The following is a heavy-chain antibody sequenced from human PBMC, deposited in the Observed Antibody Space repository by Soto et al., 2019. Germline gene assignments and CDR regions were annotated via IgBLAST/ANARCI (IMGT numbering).Heavy chain of an antibody. CDR3: ARASVPYDSSGYPQGY. V-gene: IGHV3-33*01. Sequence: HPGGSLRLSCAASGFTFSSYGMHWVRQAPGKGLEWVAVIWYDGSNKYYADSVKGRFTISRDNSKNTLYLQMNSLRAEDTAVYYCARASVPYDSSGYPQGYWGQGTLVTVSS. D-gene: IGHD3-22*01. CDR1: GFTFSSYG. J-gene: IGHJ4*02. CDR2: IWYDGSNK.